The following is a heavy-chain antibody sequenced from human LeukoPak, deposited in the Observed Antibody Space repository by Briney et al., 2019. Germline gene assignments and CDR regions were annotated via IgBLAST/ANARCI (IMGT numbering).Heavy chain of an antibody. D-gene: IGHD2/OR15-2a*01. J-gene: IGHJ4*02. CDR1: GFTFTTYW. CDR2: INGDGSSS. V-gene: IGHV3-74*01. CDR3: ARTSPTSHFDF. Sequence: PGGSLRLSCAASGFTFTTYWMHWVRQAPGKGLVWVSRINGDGSSSNYADSVKGRFTISRDNARNTLYLQMNSLRAEDTALYYFARTSPTSHFDFWGQGTLVTVSS.